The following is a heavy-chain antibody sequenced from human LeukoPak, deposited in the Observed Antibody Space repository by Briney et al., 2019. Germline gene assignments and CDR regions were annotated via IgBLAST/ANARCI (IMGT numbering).Heavy chain of an antibody. V-gene: IGHV3-74*01. CDR2: INDDGSSR. CDR3: ARVPGLGKNEYLHL. Sequence: HPGGSLRLSCAASGLTFSKSWLHWVRQAPGKGLVWVSRINDDGSSRSYADSVRGRFTISKDNAKNTLYLQMNSLRAEDTAVYFCARVPGLGKNEYLHLWGQGTLVTVSS. J-gene: IGHJ1*01. CDR1: GLTFSKSW. D-gene: IGHD3-10*01.